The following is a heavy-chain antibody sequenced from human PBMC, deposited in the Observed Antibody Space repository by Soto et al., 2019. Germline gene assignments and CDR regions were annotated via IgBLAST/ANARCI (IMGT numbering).Heavy chain of an antibody. D-gene: IGHD3-3*01. V-gene: IGHV3-30-3*01. CDR3: ARGPYDFWSGYIADAFDV. Sequence: QVQLVESGGSVVQPGRSLRLSCAASGFTFSSYTLHWVRQAPGKGLEWVALISYDGSNKYYADSVKGRFTISRDNSKNTLYQQMNSLRPEDTALFYCARGPYDFWSGYIADAFDVWGQGTMVTVSS. CDR1: GFTFSSYT. CDR2: ISYDGSNK. J-gene: IGHJ3*01.